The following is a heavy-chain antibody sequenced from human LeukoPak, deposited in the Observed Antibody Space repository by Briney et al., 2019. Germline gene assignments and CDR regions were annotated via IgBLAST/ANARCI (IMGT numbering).Heavy chain of an antibody. CDR3: ASTGGDGYNPSSFDY. J-gene: IGHJ4*02. D-gene: IGHD5-24*01. CDR1: GGSFSGYY. V-gene: IGHV4-34*01. CDR2: INHSGST. Sequence: SETLSLTCAVYGGSFSGYYWSWIRQPPGKGLEWIGEINHSGSTNYNPSLKSRVTISVDTSKNQFSLKLSSVTAADTAVYYCASTGGDGYNPSSFDYWGQGTLVTVSS.